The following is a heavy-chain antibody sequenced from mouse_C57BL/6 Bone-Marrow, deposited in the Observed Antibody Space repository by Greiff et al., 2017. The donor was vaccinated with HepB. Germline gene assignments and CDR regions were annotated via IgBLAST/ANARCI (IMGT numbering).Heavy chain of an antibody. J-gene: IGHJ3*01. CDR2: INPYNGGT. CDR1: GYTFTDYY. D-gene: IGHD1-1*01. CDR3: ARGGLLRAWFAY. Sequence: VQLQQSGPVLVKPGASVKMSCKASGYTFTDYYMNWVKQSHGKSLEWIGVINPYNGGTSYNQKFKGKATLTVDKSSSTAYMELNSLTSEDSAVYYCARGGLLRAWFAYWGQGTLVTVSA. V-gene: IGHV1-19*01.